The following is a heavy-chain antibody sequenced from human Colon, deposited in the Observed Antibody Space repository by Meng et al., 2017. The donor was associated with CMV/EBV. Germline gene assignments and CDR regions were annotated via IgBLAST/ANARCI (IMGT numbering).Heavy chain of an antibody. CDR3: ARDLREGDAYFDS. CDR1: FSFSDYN. J-gene: IGHJ4*02. Sequence: FSFSDYNMDWVRQAPGKGLECVGRIRVKANRYTTEYAASVKDRFIISRDDSRNLLYLQMNGLRTEDTAVYYGARDLREGDAYFDSWGQGILVTVSS. D-gene: IGHD5-24*01. CDR2: IRVKANRYTT. V-gene: IGHV3-72*01.